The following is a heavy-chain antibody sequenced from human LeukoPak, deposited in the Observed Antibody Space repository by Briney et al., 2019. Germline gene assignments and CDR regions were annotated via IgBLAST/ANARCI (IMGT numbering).Heavy chain of an antibody. D-gene: IGHD3-10*01. CDR2: ISWDGGST. V-gene: IGHV3-43D*03. J-gene: IGHJ6*03. Sequence: PGGPLRLSCAASGFTFDDYAMHWVRQAPGKGLEWVSLISWDGGSTYYADSVKGRFTISRDNSKNSLYLQMNSLRAEDTALYYCAKDYGSGSPHYMDVWGKGTTVTVSS. CDR1: GFTFDDYA. CDR3: AKDYGSGSPHYMDV.